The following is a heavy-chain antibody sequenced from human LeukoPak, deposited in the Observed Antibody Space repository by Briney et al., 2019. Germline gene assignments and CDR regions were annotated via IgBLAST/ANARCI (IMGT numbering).Heavy chain of an antibody. CDR2: ISGSGGST. Sequence: GGSLRLSCAASGFTFSSYAMSWVRQAPGKGLEWVSAISGSGGSTYYADSVKGRFTISRDNSKNTLYLQMNSLRAEDTAVYYCAKAPDYYDSSGYWNWGQGTLVTVSS. D-gene: IGHD3-22*01. CDR3: AKAPDYYDSSGYWN. J-gene: IGHJ4*02. V-gene: IGHV3-23*01. CDR1: GFTFSSYA.